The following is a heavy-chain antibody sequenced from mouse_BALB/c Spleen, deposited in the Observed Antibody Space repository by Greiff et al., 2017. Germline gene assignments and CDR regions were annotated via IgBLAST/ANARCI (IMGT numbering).Heavy chain of an antibody. Sequence: EVMLVESGGGLVKPGGSLTLSCAASGFAFSSYDMSWVRQTPEKRLEWVAYISSGGGSTYYPDTVKGRFTISRDTAKNTLYLQMSSLKSEDTAMYYCARQRSNFYAMDYWGQGTSVTVSS. CDR1: GFAFSSYD. CDR2: ISSGGGST. D-gene: IGHD2-5*01. V-gene: IGHV5-12-1*01. CDR3: ARQRSNFYAMDY. J-gene: IGHJ4*01.